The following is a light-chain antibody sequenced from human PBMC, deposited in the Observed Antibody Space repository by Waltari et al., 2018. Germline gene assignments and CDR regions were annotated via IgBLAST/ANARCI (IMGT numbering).Light chain of an antibody. CDR1: SGHSSNI. Sequence: QLVVTQSPSASASLGASVKLTCTLSSGHSSNIIAWLQQQPEQGPRYLMKVNSDGSHSRGDGMPDRCSGSSAGAERHLTMSSLQAEDEADYYCQTGGHGTWVFGGGTKLTVL. CDR2: VNSDGSH. V-gene: IGLV4-69*01. CDR3: QTGGHGTWV. J-gene: IGLJ3*02.